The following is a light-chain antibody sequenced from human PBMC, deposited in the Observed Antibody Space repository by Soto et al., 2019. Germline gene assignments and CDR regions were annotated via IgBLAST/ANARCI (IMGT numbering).Light chain of an antibody. CDR2: AAS. CDR3: QKYNRAHRA. V-gene: IGKV1-27*01. Sequence: DIQMTQSPSSLSASVGDRVTITCRASQGISNYLAWYQQKPGKVPKLLSYAASTLQAGVPSRFSGSGSGTDLTLTISSLQPEEVGTEYCQKYNRAHRAFGQGTKGEI. J-gene: IGKJ1*01. CDR1: QGISNY.